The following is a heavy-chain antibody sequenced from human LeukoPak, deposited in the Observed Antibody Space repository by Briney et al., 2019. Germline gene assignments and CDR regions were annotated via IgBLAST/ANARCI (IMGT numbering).Heavy chain of an antibody. J-gene: IGHJ2*01. V-gene: IGHV3-23*01. CDR3: AKDQDFYGSGSPWYFDL. Sequence: AGGSLRLSCAASGFTFSSYAMSWVRQAPGKGLEWVSGISGSGGNTYYADSVKGRFTISRDNSKNTLYLQMNSLRAEDTALYYCAKDQDFYGSGSPWYFDLWGRGALVTVSS. CDR2: ISGSGGNT. D-gene: IGHD3-10*01. CDR1: GFTFSSYA.